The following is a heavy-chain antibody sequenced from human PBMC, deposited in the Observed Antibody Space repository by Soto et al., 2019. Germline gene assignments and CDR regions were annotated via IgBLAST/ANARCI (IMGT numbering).Heavy chain of an antibody. CDR3: ARVRPLRYFDWLLKGYFDY. CDR1: GGSFSGYY. D-gene: IGHD3-9*01. CDR2: INHSGST. Sequence: PSETLSLTCAVYGGSFSGYYWSWIRQPPGKGLEWIGEINHSGSTNYNPSLKSRVTISVDTSKNQFSLKLSSVTAADTAVYYCARVRPLRYFDWLLKGYFDYWGQGTLVTVSS. J-gene: IGHJ4*02. V-gene: IGHV4-34*01.